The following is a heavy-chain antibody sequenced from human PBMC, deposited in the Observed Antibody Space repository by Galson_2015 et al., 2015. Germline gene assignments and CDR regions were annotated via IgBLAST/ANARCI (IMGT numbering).Heavy chain of an antibody. V-gene: IGHV1-3*01. CDR2: INAGNGNT. J-gene: IGHJ4*02. D-gene: IGHD3-3*01. Sequence: SVKVSCKASGYTFTSYAMHWVRQASGQRLEWMGWINAGNGNTKYSQKFQGRVTITRDTSASTAYMELSSLRSEDTAVYYCARVYYDFWSGYSTQAPFDYWGQGTLVTVSS. CDR1: GYTFTSYA. CDR3: ARVYYDFWSGYSTQAPFDY.